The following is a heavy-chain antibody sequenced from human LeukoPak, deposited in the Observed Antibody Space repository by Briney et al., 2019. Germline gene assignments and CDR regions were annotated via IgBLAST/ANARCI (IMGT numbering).Heavy chain of an antibody. V-gene: IGHV4-38-2*02. CDR2: IYHSGST. CDR3: ARGPPYYYDSSGYWRV. CDR1: GYSISSGYY. D-gene: IGHD3-22*01. J-gene: IGHJ4*02. Sequence: SETLSLTCTVSGYSISSGYYWGWIRQPPGKGLEWIGSIYHSGSTYYNPSLKSRVTISVDTPKNQFSLKLSSVTAADTAVYYCARGPPYYYDSSGYWRVWGQGTLVTVSS.